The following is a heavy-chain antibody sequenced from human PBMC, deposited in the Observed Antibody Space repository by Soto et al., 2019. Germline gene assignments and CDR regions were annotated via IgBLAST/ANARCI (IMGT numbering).Heavy chain of an antibody. CDR2: IYDDGSA. Sequence: PSETLSLTCTVSGGSISSCYWSWIRQPPGKGLEWLAYIYDDGSANYNPSLKSRATISLDMSKNQFSLKLTSVTAADTAVYYCARDKYCSGGSCRKNWFDPWGQGTLVTVSS. CDR3: ARDKYCSGGSCRKNWFDP. J-gene: IGHJ5*02. V-gene: IGHV4-59*01. D-gene: IGHD2-15*01. CDR1: GGSISSCY.